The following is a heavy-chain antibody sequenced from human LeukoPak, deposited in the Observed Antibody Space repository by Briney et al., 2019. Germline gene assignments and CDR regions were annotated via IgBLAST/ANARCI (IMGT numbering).Heavy chain of an antibody. Sequence: SETLSLTCTVSGYSICSGYYWGWIRQPPGKGLEWIGSIYHSGSTYYNPSLKSRVTISVDTSKNQFSLKLSSVTAADTAVYYCARALPYYDIPYNWFDPWGQGTLVTVSS. CDR3: ARALPYYDIPYNWFDP. CDR1: GYSICSGYY. V-gene: IGHV4-38-2*02. J-gene: IGHJ5*02. CDR2: IYHSGST. D-gene: IGHD3-9*01.